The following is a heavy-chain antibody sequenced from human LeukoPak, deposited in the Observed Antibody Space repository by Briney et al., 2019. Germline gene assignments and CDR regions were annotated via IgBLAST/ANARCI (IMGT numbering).Heavy chain of an antibody. CDR1: GYTFTSYD. CDR2: MNPNSGNT. V-gene: IGHV1-8*01. CDR3: ARIGHGDFHFDY. D-gene: IGHD4-17*01. J-gene: IGHJ4*02. Sequence: ASVKVSCKASGYTFTSYDINWVRQATGQGLEWMGWMNPNSGNTGYAQKFQGRVTTTRNTSISTAYMELSSLRSEDTAVYYCARIGHGDFHFDYWGQGTLVTVSS.